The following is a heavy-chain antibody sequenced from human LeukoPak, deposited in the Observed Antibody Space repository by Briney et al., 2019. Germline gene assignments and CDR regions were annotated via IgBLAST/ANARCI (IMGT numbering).Heavy chain of an antibody. J-gene: IGHJ5*02. Sequence: GASVKVSCKASGYTFTSYDINWVRQATGQGLEWMGWMNPKSGNTGYAQKFQGRVTMTRNTSISTVYMELSSLRSEDTAVYYCARSRIVVVTAIANWFDPWGQGTLVTVSS. CDR1: GYTFTSYD. V-gene: IGHV1-8*01. CDR3: ARSRIVVVTAIANWFDP. CDR2: MNPKSGNT. D-gene: IGHD2-21*02.